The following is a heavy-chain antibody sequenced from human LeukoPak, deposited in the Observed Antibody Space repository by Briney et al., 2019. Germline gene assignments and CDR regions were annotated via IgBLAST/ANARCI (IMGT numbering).Heavy chain of an antibody. Sequence: GGSLRLSGAASGFTFSSYSMNWVRQAPGKGLEWVSSISSSSSYIYYADSVKGRFTISRDNAKNSLYLQMNSLRAEDTAVYYCARVGSRGYSYGYYGDWGQGTLVTVSS. D-gene: IGHD5-18*01. CDR1: GFTFSSYS. CDR2: ISSSSSYI. CDR3: ARVGSRGYSYGYYGD. V-gene: IGHV3-21*01. J-gene: IGHJ4*02.